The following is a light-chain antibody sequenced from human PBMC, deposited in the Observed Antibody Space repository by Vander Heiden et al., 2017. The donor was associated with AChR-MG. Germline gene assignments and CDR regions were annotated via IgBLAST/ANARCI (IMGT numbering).Light chain of an antibody. V-gene: IGLV1-44*01. CDR3: AAWDDSLNGRGV. CDR2: SNN. CDR1: SSNIGSNT. J-gene: IGLJ3*02. Sequence: QSVLTPPPSASGTPGQRVTISSSGSSSNIGSNTVNWYQQLPGTAPKLLIYSNNQRPSGVPDRFSGSKSGTSASLAISGLQSEDEADYYCAAWDDSLNGRGVFGGGTKLTVL.